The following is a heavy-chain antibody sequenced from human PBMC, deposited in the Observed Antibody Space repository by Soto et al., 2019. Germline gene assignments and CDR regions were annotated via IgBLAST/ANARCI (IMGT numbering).Heavy chain of an antibody. V-gene: IGHV3-30-3*01. CDR1: GFTFSSYA. CDR3: ASGGYKDY. CDR2: ISYDGSNK. Sequence: QVQLVESGGGVVQPGRSLRLSCAASGFTFSSYAMHWVRQAPGKGLEWVAVISYDGSNKYYADSVKGRFTISRDNSKNTLYLQMNSLRAEDTVVYYCASGGYKDYWGQGTLVTVSS. D-gene: IGHD5-12*01. J-gene: IGHJ4*02.